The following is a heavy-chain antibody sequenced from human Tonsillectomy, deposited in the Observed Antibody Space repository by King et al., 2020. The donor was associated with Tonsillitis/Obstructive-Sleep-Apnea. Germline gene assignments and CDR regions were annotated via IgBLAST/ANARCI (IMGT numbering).Heavy chain of an antibody. CDR1: GFTFSYYS. D-gene: IGHD4-17*01. Sequence: VQLVESGGGLVKPGGSLRLSCAASGFTFSYYSMNWGRQAPGKGLEWVSSMSSSSSYKYYAESVRGRFTISRDNAKKSLYLQMNSLRAEDTAMYYCASSGDYNSPFDYWGQGTLVTVSS. V-gene: IGHV3-21*01. CDR2: MSSSSSYK. J-gene: IGHJ4*02. CDR3: ASSGDYNSPFDY.